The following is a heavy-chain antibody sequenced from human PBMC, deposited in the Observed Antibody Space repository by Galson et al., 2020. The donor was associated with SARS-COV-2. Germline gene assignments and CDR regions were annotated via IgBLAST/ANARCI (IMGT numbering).Heavy chain of an antibody. CDR1: GFTFSSYA. J-gene: IGHJ4*02. CDR2: ISYDGSNK. D-gene: IGHD3-3*01. Sequence: GGSLRLSCAASGFTFSSYAMHWVRQAPGKGLEWVAVISYDGSNKYYADSVKGRFTISRDNSKNTLYLQMNSLRAEDTAVYYCARGEEVVPYLLFGVVGQNVDYWGQGTLVTVSS. CDR3: ARGEEVVPYLLFGVVGQNVDY. V-gene: IGHV3-30*04.